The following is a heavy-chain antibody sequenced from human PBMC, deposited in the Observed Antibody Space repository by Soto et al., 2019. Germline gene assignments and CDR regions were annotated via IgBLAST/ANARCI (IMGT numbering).Heavy chain of an antibody. CDR2: IFDSKTA. J-gene: IGHJ4*02. V-gene: IGHV4-31*03. CDR1: GGSVGSGNFY. CDR3: ARVLPVAGGGALDV. D-gene: IGHD1-26*01. Sequence: QVQLLESGPGLVKPSQTLSLTCTVSGGSVGSGNFYWSWVRQRPAQGLEWIGYIFDSKTAYYNASLESRASISADPSNNQVTLALPSVTVADSAVYYWARVLPVAGGGALDVWGSGIVVTVSS.